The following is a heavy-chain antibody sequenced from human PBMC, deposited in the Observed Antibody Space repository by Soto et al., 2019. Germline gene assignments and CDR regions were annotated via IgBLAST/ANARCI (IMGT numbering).Heavy chain of an antibody. CDR1: GYTFTSYG. J-gene: IGHJ6*02. D-gene: IGHD6-13*01. CDR3: ARDGIAAAGPHYYYYGMDV. CDR2: ISAYNGST. V-gene: IGHV1-18*04. Sequence: ASVKVSCKASGYTFTSYGISWVRQAPGQGLEWMGWISAYNGSTNYAQKLQGRVTMTTDTSTSTAYMELRSLRSDDTAVYYCARDGIAAAGPHYYYYGMDVWGQGTTVTSP.